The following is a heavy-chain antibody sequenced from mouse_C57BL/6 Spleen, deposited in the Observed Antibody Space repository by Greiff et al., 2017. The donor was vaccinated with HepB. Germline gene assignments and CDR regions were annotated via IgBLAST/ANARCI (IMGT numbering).Heavy chain of an antibody. D-gene: IGHD4-1*01. CDR1: GYTFTSYW. V-gene: IGHV1-52*01. J-gene: IGHJ2*01. CDR2: IDPSDSET. CDR3: AREVLGNFDY. Sequence: HVQLQQPGAELVRPGSSVKLSCKASGYTFTSYWMHWVKQRPIQGLEWIGNIDPSDSETHYNQKFKDKATLTVAKSSSTAYMQLSSLTSEDSAVYYCAREVLGNFDYWGQGTTLTVSS.